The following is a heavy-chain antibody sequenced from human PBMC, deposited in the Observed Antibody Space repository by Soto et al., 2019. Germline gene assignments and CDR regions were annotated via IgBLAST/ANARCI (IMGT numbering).Heavy chain of an antibody. Sequence: PGGSLRLSCAASGFTFTTYAMSWVRQAPGKGLEWVSTITDSGGSTYYAASVKGRFTISRDNSENTLYLLTNSLSAEDTALYYCAKVHGSGTYYNFPDYWGQGTLVTVSS. J-gene: IGHJ4*02. V-gene: IGHV3-23*01. CDR1: GFTFTTYA. CDR3: AKVHGSGTYYNFPDY. D-gene: IGHD3-10*01. CDR2: ITDSGGST.